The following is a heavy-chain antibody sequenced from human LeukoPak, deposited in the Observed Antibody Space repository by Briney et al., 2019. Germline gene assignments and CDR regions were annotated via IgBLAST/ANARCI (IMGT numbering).Heavy chain of an antibody. J-gene: IGHJ4*02. CDR2: ISAYNGNT. Sequence: GASVKLSCKASGYTFTSYGISWVRQAPGQGLEWMGWISAYNGNTNYAQKLQGRVTMTTDTSTSTAYMELRSLRSDDTAVYYCARDQDHTYYDFWSGPRGFDYWGQGTLVTVSS. D-gene: IGHD3-3*01. CDR1: GYTFTSYG. CDR3: ARDQDHTYYDFWSGPRGFDY. V-gene: IGHV1-18*01.